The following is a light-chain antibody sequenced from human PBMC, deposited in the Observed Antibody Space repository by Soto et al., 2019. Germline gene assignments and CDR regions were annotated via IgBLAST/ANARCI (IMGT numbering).Light chain of an antibody. Sequence: EVVMTQSPATLSVSPGERATLFCRAGQSISSNLAWYQQKPGQAPRLLIYDASTRATGVPARVSGSGSGTEFTRTISSLQSEDSAVYYCQHYNSWPISFGPGTKVDIK. V-gene: IGKV3-15*01. CDR2: DAS. CDR3: QHYNSWPIS. J-gene: IGKJ3*01. CDR1: QSISSN.